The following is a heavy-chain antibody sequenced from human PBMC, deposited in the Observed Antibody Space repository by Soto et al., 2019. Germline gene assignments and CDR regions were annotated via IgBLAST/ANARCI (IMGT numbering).Heavy chain of an antibody. J-gene: IGHJ4*02. D-gene: IGHD6-13*01. V-gene: IGHV4-39*01. CDR3: AGGYSSSWYGSFDY. CDR1: GGSISSSSYY. Sequence: SETLSLTCTVSGGSISSSSYYWGWIRQPPGKGLEWIGSIYYSGSTYYNPSLKSRVTISVDTSKNQFSLKLSSVTAADTAVYYCAGGYSSSWYGSFDYWGQGTLVTVSS. CDR2: IYYSGST.